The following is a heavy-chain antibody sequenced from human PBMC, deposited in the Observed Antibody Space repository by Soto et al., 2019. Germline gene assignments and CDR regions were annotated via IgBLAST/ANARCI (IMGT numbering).Heavy chain of an antibody. CDR2: IIHISGTA. J-gene: IGHJ6*02. CDR3: ARSQGSSTCLEIYYYYYYGMEV. D-gene: IGHD2-2*01. Sequence: QVQLVQSGAEVKKPGSSVKVSCKASGGTFSSYAISWVRQAPGQGLEWMGGIIHISGTAHYAQKFQGRVTITGDKSTGTAYLELSSLRSEDTAVYYCARSQGSSTCLEIYYYYYYGMEVWGQGTTVTVSS. V-gene: IGHV1-69*06. CDR1: GGTFSSYA.